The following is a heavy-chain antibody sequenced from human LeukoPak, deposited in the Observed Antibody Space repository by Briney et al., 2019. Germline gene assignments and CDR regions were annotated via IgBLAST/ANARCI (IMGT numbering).Heavy chain of an antibody. J-gene: IGHJ4*02. V-gene: IGHV1-2*02. D-gene: IGHD6-13*01. Sequence: ASVKVSCKASGYTFTGYYMHWVRQAPGQGLEWMGWINPNSGDTNYAQKFQGRVTMTRDTSTSTVYMELSSLRSEDTAVYYCARELRGSSWYGNDYWGQGTLVTVSS. CDR2: INPNSGDT. CDR1: GYTFTGYY. CDR3: ARELRGSSWYGNDY.